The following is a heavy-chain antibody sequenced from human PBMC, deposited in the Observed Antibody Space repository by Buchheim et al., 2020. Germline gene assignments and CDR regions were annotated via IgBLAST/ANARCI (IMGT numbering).Heavy chain of an antibody. CDR2: IYYSGST. J-gene: IGHJ4*02. Sequence: QLQLQESGPGLVKPSETLSLTCTVSGGSISSSSYYWGWIRQPPGKGLEWIGSIYYSGSTYYNPSLKSRVTISVDTSQNQFSLKPSSVTAADTAVYYWARHKSQNWNDVRLDYWGQGTL. CDR1: GGSISSSSYY. CDR3: ARHKSQNWNDVRLDY. D-gene: IGHD1-1*01. V-gene: IGHV4-39*01.